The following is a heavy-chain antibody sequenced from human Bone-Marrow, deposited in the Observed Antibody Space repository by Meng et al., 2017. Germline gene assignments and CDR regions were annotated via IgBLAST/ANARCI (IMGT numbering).Heavy chain of an antibody. V-gene: IGHV3-23*01. CDR3: AREIGWFGELLMDY. Sequence: GESLKISCAASGFTFSGYVMTWVRQAPGKGLEWVSAISGGGGSTYYADSVKGRFTISRDNSKNTLYLQMNSLRAEDTAVYYCAREIGWFGELLMDYWGQGTLVTVSS. D-gene: IGHD3-10*01. J-gene: IGHJ4*02. CDR1: GFTFSGYV. CDR2: ISGGGGST.